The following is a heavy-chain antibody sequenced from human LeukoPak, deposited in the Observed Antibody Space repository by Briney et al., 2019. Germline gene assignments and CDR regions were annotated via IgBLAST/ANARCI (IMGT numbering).Heavy chain of an antibody. CDR1: GFTFSSYG. J-gene: IGHJ4*02. CDR3: ARDEEGGSYPLDY. Sequence: GGSLRLSCAASGFTFSSYGMHWVRQAPGKGLEWVAFIRYDGRNKYYADSVKGRFTISRDNAKNSLYVQMNSLRAEDTALYYCARDEEGGSYPLDYWGQGTLVTVSS. V-gene: IGHV3-30*02. D-gene: IGHD1-26*01. CDR2: IRYDGRNK.